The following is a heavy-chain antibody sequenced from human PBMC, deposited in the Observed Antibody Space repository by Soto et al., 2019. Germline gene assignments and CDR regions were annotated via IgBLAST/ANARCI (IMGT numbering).Heavy chain of an antibody. Sequence: ETLSLTCTVSGGSISSYYWSWIRQPPGKGLEWIGYIYYSGSTNYNPSLKSRVTISVDTSKNQFSLKLSSVTAADTAVYYCARAPQYSVWFDPWGQGTLVTVSS. CDR1: GGSISSYY. D-gene: IGHD2-15*01. CDR3: ARAPQYSVWFDP. V-gene: IGHV4-59*01. CDR2: IYYSGST. J-gene: IGHJ5*02.